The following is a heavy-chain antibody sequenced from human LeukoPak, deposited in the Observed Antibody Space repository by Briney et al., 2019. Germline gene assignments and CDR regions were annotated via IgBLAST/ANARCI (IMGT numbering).Heavy chain of an antibody. D-gene: IGHD3-3*01. CDR2: MHPKSGNT. CDR3: ARDYGYYHWFDP. Sequence: GASVKVSCKASGYTFTSYDINWVRQATGQGLEWMGWMHPKSGNTGSAQKFQGRVTMTRNTSISTAYMELSSLRSEDTAVYYCARDYGYYHWFDPWGQGTLVTVSS. V-gene: IGHV1-8*01. J-gene: IGHJ5*02. CDR1: GYTFTSYD.